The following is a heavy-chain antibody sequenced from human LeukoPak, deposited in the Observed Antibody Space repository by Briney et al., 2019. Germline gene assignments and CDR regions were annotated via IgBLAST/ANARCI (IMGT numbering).Heavy chain of an antibody. V-gene: IGHV1-3*04. Sequence: ASVKVSCKASGYTFTNYAIHWVRQAPGQGLEWMGWINTGNGNTRYSQKFRDRVTITRDTSTTTAYMELGSLTSEDTAVYYCARDRVGFGDDYWGQGSLVTVSS. CDR1: GYTFTNYA. CDR3: ARDRVGFGDDY. J-gene: IGHJ4*02. D-gene: IGHD3-10*01. CDR2: INTGNGNT.